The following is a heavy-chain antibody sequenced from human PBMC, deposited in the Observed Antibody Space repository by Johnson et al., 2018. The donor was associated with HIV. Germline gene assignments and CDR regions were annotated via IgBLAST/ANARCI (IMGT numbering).Heavy chain of an antibody. V-gene: IGHV3-9*01. Sequence: VQLLESGGGVVQPGRSLRLSCEASGFTFSNYDMHWVRQAPRKGLEWVSGISWNSGSIGYADSVKGRFTISRANAKNSLYLQMNSLGAEDTALYYCEKGGGIAVARHAFDIWGQGTMVTVSS. CDR2: ISWNSGSI. J-gene: IGHJ3*02. CDR3: EKGGGIAVARHAFDI. CDR1: GFTFSNYD. D-gene: IGHD6-19*01.